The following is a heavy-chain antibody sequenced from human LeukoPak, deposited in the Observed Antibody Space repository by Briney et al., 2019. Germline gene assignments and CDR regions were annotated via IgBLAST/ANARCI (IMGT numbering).Heavy chain of an antibody. Sequence: GGSLRLSCAASGFTFDDYAMHWVRQAPGKGLEWVSGISWNSGSIGYADSVKGRFTISRDNAKNSLYLQMNSLRAEDTALYYCAKDLFPYSSGRYSWYWGQGTLVTVSS. CDR3: AKDLFPYSSGRYSWY. CDR2: ISWNSGSI. D-gene: IGHD6-19*01. J-gene: IGHJ4*02. CDR1: GFTFDDYA. V-gene: IGHV3-9*01.